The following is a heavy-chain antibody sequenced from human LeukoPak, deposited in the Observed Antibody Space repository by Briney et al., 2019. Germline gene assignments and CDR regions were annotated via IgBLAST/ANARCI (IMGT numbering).Heavy chain of an antibody. Sequence: GGSLRLSCAASGFTVSNNYMSWVRQAPGKGLEWVSVIYSGGSTYYADSVKGRFTISRDNSKNSLYLQMNSLRAEDTAVYYCARDLIARTNDYWGQGTLVTVSS. J-gene: IGHJ4*02. D-gene: IGHD2-21*01. CDR3: ARDLIARTNDY. CDR2: IYSGGST. V-gene: IGHV3-53*01. CDR1: GFTVSNNY.